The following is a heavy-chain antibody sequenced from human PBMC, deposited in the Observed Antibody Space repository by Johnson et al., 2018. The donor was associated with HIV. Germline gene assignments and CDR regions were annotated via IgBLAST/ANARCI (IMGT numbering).Heavy chain of an antibody. Sequence: VQLVESGGGLVQPGGSLRLSCSASGFSVSSNYMSWVRQAPGKGLAWVSSIYCGGRTYYADSVKGRFSISRDTSKNTLDLQMNSLRAEDTAVKSCAKHMWGFRYTGYDRDVFDVWGQGTMVTVSS. D-gene: IGHD5-12*01. CDR1: GFSVSSNY. J-gene: IGHJ3*01. CDR3: AKHMWGFRYTGYDRDVFDV. CDR2: IYCGGRT. V-gene: IGHV3-66*02.